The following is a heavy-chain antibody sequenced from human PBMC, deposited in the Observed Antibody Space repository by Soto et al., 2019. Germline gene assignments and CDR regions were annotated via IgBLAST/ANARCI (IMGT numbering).Heavy chain of an antibody. CDR3: AEGRITMIVGFDY. CDR1: GGSISSSSYY. D-gene: IGHD3-22*01. V-gene: IGHV4-39*01. J-gene: IGHJ4*02. Sequence: PSETLSLTCTVSGGSISSSSYYWGWIRQPPGKGLEWIGSIYYSGSTYYNPSLKSGVTISVDTSKNQFSLKLSSVTAADTAVYYCAEGRITMIVGFDYWGQGTLVT. CDR2: IYYSGST.